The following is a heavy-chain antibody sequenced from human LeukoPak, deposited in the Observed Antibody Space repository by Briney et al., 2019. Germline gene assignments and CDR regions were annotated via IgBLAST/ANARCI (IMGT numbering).Heavy chain of an antibody. CDR2: IYTSGST. CDR1: GGSISSGSYY. Sequence: SETLSLTCTVSGGSISSGSYYWSWIRQPAGKGLEWIGRIYTSGSTNYNPSLKSRVTISVDTSKNQFSLKLSSVTAADTAVYYCARCGGIFGVVTPIYYYYYMDVWGKGTTVTVSS. J-gene: IGHJ6*03. CDR3: ARCGGIFGVVTPIYYYYYMDV. D-gene: IGHD3-3*01. V-gene: IGHV4-61*02.